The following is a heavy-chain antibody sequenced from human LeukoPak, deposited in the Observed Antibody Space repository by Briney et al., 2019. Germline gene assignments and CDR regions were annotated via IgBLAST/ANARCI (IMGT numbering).Heavy chain of an antibody. V-gene: IGHV3-48*03. CDR1: GFTFSSYE. D-gene: IGHD6-19*01. CDR3: ARGPRSGWSWGYFDY. Sequence: GGSLRLSCAASGFTFSSYEMNWVRQAPGKGLEWVSYISSSGSTIYYADSVKGRFTISRDNAKNSLYLQMNSLRAEDTAVYYCARGPRSGWSWGYFDYWGQGTLVTVSS. CDR2: ISSSGSTI. J-gene: IGHJ4*02.